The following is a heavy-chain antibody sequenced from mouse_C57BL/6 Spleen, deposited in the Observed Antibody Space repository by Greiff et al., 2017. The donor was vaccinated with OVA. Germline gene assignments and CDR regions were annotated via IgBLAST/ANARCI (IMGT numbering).Heavy chain of an antibody. V-gene: IGHV1-64*01. Sequence: QVQLQQPGAELVKPGASVKLSCKASSYTFTSYWMHWVKQRPGQGLEWIGMIHPNSGSTNYNEKFKSKATLTVDKSSSTAYMQLSSLTSEDSAVYYCALYYYGSSPFDYWGQGTTLTVSS. D-gene: IGHD1-1*01. CDR1: SYTFTSYW. CDR3: ALYYYGSSPFDY. CDR2: IHPNSGST. J-gene: IGHJ2*01.